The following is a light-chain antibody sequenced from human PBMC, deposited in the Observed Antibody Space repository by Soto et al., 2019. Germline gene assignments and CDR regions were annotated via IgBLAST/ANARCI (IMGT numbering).Light chain of an antibody. CDR1: QSVSSY. CDR3: QQRSNWPLT. CDR2: DAS. Sequence: EIVLTQSPATLSFSPGERATLSCRASQSVSSYLAWYQQKPGQAPRLLIYDASNRATGIPARFSGSGSGTDFTLTISSLEPEDFAVYYCQQRSNWPLTFGGGTKVEI. V-gene: IGKV3-11*01. J-gene: IGKJ4*01.